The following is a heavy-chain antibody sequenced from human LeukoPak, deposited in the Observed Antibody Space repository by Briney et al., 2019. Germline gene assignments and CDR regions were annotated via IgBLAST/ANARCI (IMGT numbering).Heavy chain of an antibody. CDR1: RFVLSGSG. J-gene: IGHJ4*02. CDR3: AREASYSSSWATFDN. Sequence: GGSLRLSCVASRFVLSGSGMNWVRQAPGKGLEWISYISTSGGIIYYADSVRGRFTISRDNAKNSLFLQMNSLTVEDTAVYYCAREASYSSSWATFDNWGQGTLVTVS. D-gene: IGHD6-13*01. V-gene: IGHV3-48*01. CDR2: ISTSGGII.